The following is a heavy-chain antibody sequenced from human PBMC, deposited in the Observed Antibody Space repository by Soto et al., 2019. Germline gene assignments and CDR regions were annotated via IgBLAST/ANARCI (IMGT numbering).Heavy chain of an antibody. V-gene: IGHV4-59*08. CDR3: ATSNWFDP. J-gene: IGHJ5*02. CDR1: GGSISPYY. Sequence: PSETLSLTCTVSGGSISPYYWSWIRQPPGKGLEWIGNIYYGGSTCYNPSLKSRVTISVDTSKSQISLKLSSVTAADTAVYYCATSNWFDPWGQGILVTVSS. CDR2: IYYGGST.